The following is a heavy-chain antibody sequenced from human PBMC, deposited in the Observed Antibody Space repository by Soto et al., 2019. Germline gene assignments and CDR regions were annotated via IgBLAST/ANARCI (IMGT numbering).Heavy chain of an antibody. J-gene: IGHJ4*02. CDR3: AKATYYDLWSGTGPFDY. CDR2: ISGSGGST. Sequence: EVHLLESGGGLIQPGGSLRLSCAASGFSFSGYAMSWVRQAPGRGLEWVSAISGSGGSTFYADSVKGRFTISRDNSKDTMYLQMHSLRAEDTAVYYCAKATYYDLWSGTGPFDYWGLGALVSVSS. V-gene: IGHV3-23*01. D-gene: IGHD3-3*01. CDR1: GFSFSGYA.